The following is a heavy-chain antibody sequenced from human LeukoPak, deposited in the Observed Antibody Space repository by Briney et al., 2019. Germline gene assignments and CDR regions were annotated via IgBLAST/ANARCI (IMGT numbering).Heavy chain of an antibody. J-gene: IGHJ4*02. CDR2: ISAYNGNT. Sequence: ASVKVSCKASGYTFTSYGISWVRQAPGQGLEWMGWISAYNGNTNYAQELQGRVTMTTDTSTSTAYMELRSLRSDDTAVYYCARGGYCSSTSCYPSKSDYWGQGTLVTVSS. CDR3: ARGGYCSSTSCYPSKSDY. CDR1: GYTFTSYG. D-gene: IGHD2-2*01. V-gene: IGHV1-18*01.